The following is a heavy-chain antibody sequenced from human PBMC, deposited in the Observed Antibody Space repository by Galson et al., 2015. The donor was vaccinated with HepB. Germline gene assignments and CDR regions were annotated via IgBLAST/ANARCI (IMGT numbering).Heavy chain of an antibody. CDR3: ARGPSLIIGGQGSGMDV. Sequence: LRLSCAASGFSFSDHYMDWVRQAPGKGLEWVGRIRNRAKSYTTDYAASVKGRFSISRDDSRNSIFLQMNSLKTEDTALYYCARGPSLIIGGQGSGMDVWGQGTTVIVSS. CDR1: GFSFSDHY. D-gene: IGHD3-16*01. J-gene: IGHJ6*01. CDR2: IRNRAKSYTT. V-gene: IGHV3-72*01.